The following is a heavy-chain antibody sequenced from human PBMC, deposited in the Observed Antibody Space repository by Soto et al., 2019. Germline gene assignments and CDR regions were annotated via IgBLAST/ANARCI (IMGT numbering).Heavy chain of an antibody. Sequence: GWSPSFPCAASVYIFRRHSMHWDRQAPAKGLEWVALLSADGTAKYYADSVKGRFTISRDDSTNIVSLQVNTLRGGDTAVYYCARYGYCSGGGCSDGLDVWGQGTTVKVSS. CDR3: ARYGYCSGGGCSDGLDV. J-gene: IGHJ6*02. D-gene: IGHD2-15*01. V-gene: IGHV3-30-3*01. CDR2: LSADGTAK. CDR1: VYIFRRHS.